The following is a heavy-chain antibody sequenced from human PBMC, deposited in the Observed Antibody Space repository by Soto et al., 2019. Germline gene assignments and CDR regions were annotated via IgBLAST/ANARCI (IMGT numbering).Heavy chain of an antibody. J-gene: IGHJ5*02. D-gene: IGHD4-17*01. CDR1: GFDFNNYW. V-gene: IGHV3-74*03. CDR3: ARDQTTGDWFDA. CDR2: INGDGSDT. Sequence: EVPLVESGGGLVQPGGSLRLSCGASGFDFNNYWMHWVRQVPGKGLVWVSRINGDGSDTKYADSVKGRFTISRDNAKNTVYLQMNSLRAEDTAMYYCARDQTTGDWFDAWGQGTLVTVSS.